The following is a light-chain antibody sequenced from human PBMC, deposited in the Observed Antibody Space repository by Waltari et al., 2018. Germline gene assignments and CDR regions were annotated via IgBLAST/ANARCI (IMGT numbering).Light chain of an antibody. CDR1: QSVGSS. Sequence: EIVLTQSPATLSLSPGETATLPCRASQSVGSSLAWYQQKPGQAPRLLIYDASKRATGIPARFSGSGSGTDFTLTISSLESEDLAVYYCQQRTNWPPIYSFGPGTKVDIK. CDR2: DAS. J-gene: IGKJ3*01. CDR3: QQRTNWPPIYS. V-gene: IGKV3-11*01.